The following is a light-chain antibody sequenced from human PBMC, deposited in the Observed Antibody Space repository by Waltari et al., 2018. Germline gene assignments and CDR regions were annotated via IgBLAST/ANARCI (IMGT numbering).Light chain of an antibody. V-gene: IGKV3-11*01. J-gene: IGKJ3*01. CDR1: QSINGY. CDR3: QHRSNWPPLFA. Sequence: EIVLTQSPATMSLSPGERATLSCRASQSINGYLAWYQQKPGQAPRLLIYDTSNRATGIPARFSGSGSGTDFTLNISSLEPEDFAVYYCQHRSNWPPLFAFGPGTKVDLK. CDR2: DTS.